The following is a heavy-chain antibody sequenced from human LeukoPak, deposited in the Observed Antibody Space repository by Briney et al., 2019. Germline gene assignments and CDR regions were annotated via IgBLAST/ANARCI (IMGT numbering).Heavy chain of an antibody. D-gene: IGHD1-26*01. V-gene: IGHV4-59*01. CDR3: ARGIETSKRRGYDY. CDR1: GGSISSYY. CDR2: IYYSGTT. Sequence: PSETLSLTCTVSGGSISSYYRSWIRQPPGKGLEWIGHIYYSGTTNYNPSLKSRVTISVDTSKNQFSLKLSSVTAADTAVYYCARGIETSKRRGYDYWGQGTLVTVSS. J-gene: IGHJ4*02.